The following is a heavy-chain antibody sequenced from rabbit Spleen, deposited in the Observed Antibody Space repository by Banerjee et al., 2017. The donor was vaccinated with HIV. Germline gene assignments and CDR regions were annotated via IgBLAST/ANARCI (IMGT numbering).Heavy chain of an antibody. Sequence: QQQLEESGGGLVKPGGTLTLTCTASGFSFSSSYYMCWVRQAPGKGLEWIGCIYAGSSGSTYYASWAKGRFTISKTSSTTVTLQMTSLTAADTATYFCARGYAGSSDYTVYFFNLWGPGTLVTVS. CDR2: IYAGSSGST. D-gene: IGHD8-1*01. CDR1: GFSFSSSYY. CDR3: ARGYAGSSDYTVYFFNL. J-gene: IGHJ4*01. V-gene: IGHV1S45*01.